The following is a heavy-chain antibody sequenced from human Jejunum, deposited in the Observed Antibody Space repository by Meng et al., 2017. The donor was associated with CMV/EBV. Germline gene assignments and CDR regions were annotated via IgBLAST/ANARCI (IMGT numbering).Heavy chain of an antibody. CDR1: GGSVNNYA. V-gene: IGHV1-69*01. CDR2: IIPIFRTP. J-gene: IGHJ4*02. CDR3: ARGFSNGYQPFDY. D-gene: IGHD2-2*01. Sequence: LLHVGAEVKKPGSSVNFSCTSSGGSVNNYAINWVRQGPGQGLEWMGGIIPIFRTPQYAQKFQGRLTITADGPTGTTFMELSSLTSDDTAIYYCARGFSNGYQPFDYWGQGTLVTVSS.